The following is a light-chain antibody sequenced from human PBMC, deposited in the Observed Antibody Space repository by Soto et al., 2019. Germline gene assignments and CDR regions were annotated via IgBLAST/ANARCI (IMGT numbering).Light chain of an antibody. CDR3: QQYYSYPYT. J-gene: IGKJ2*01. Sequence: IRVTQYPSSLSASTGDRVASTCLASQGISSYLAWYQQKPGKAPKLLIYAASTLQSGVPSRFSGSGSGTDFTLTISCLQSEDFATYYCQQYYSYPYTFGQGTKVDIK. CDR1: QGISSY. CDR2: AAS. V-gene: IGKV1-8*01.